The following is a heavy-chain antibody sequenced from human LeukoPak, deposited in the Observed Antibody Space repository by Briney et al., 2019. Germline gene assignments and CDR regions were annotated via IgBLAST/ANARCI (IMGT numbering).Heavy chain of an antibody. D-gene: IGHD3-3*02. CDR3: ARQISTSFDP. V-gene: IGHV3-23*01. CDR1: GFSFSSYT. J-gene: IGHJ5*02. Sequence: PGGSLRLSCAASGFSFSSYTMSWVRQAPGKGLEWVSAISGSGGFTYYADSVKGRFTISRDNSKNTLYLQMNSLRAEDTAVYYCARQISTSFDPWGQGTLVTVSS. CDR2: ISGSGGFT.